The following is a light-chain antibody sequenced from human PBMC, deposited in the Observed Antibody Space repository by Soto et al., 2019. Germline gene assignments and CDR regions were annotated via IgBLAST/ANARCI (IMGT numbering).Light chain of an antibody. J-gene: IGKJ1*01. V-gene: IGKV3-15*01. CDR3: QQYGSSPLT. CDR1: QSVRSN. CDR2: AAS. Sequence: EIVMTQSPATLSVSPGEWASLSCRASQSVRSNLAWYQQRPGQAPRLLIYAASTRATGIPARFSGSGSGTDFTLTISRLEPEDFAVYYCQQYGSSPLTFGQGTKVEIK.